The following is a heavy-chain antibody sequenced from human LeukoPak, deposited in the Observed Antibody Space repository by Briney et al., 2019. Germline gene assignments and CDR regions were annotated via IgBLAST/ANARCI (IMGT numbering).Heavy chain of an antibody. J-gene: IGHJ3*02. CDR1: GGSISSSSYY. V-gene: IGHV4-39*01. Sequence: SETLSLTCTVSGGSISSSSYYWGWIRQPPGKGLEWIGSIYKSWNTYYNPSLKSRVTISVDTSKNQFSLKQTSVTAADTAVYYCARQVYASGSADAFDIWGQGTMLTVSS. CDR3: ARQVYASGSADAFDI. D-gene: IGHD3-10*01. CDR2: IYKSWNT.